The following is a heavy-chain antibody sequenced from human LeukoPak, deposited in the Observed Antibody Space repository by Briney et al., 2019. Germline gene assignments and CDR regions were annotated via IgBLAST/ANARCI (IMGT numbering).Heavy chain of an antibody. D-gene: IGHD6-19*01. V-gene: IGHV3-23*01. CDR3: AKEGNLYSSGPGYFDY. J-gene: IGHJ4*02. CDR1: GFTFSSYA. Sequence: GGSLRLSCAASGFTFSSYAMSWVRQAPGKGLEWVSAISGSGGSTYYADSVKGWFTISRDNSKNTLYLQMNSLRAEDTAVYYCAKEGNLYSSGPGYFDYWGQGTLVTVSS. CDR2: ISGSGGST.